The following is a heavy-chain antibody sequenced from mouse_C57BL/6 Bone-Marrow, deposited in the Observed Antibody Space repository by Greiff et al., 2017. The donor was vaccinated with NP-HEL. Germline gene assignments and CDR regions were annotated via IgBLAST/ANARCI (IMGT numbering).Heavy chain of an antibody. Sequence: VQLQQSGAELVRPGASVTLSCKASGYTFTDYEMHWVKQTPVHGLEWIGAIDPETGGTAYNQKFKGKAILTADNSSSTAYMELRSLTSEDSAVYYCTRWYYGSSLAWFAYWGQGTLVTVSA. CDR1: GYTFTDYE. V-gene: IGHV1-15*01. D-gene: IGHD1-1*01. CDR2: IDPETGGT. CDR3: TRWYYGSSLAWFAY. J-gene: IGHJ3*01.